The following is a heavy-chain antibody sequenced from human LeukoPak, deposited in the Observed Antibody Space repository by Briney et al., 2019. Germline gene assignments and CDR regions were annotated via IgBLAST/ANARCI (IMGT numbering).Heavy chain of an antibody. CDR3: ARGARGLVVVPAAMPHFDY. CDR2: INHSGST. Sequence: SETLSLTCAVYGGSFSGYYWSWIRQPPGKRLEWIGEINHSGSTNYNPSLKSRVTISVDTSKNQFSLKLSSVTAADTAVYYCARGARGLVVVPAAMPHFDYWGQGTLVTVSS. V-gene: IGHV4-34*01. D-gene: IGHD2-2*01. CDR1: GGSFSGYY. J-gene: IGHJ4*02.